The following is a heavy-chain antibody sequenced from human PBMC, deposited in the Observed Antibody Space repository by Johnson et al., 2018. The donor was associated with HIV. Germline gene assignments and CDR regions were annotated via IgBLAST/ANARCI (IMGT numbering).Heavy chain of an antibody. D-gene: IGHD5-18*01. CDR2: ISWDGGST. Sequence: VQLVESGGGVVQPGRSLRLSCAASGFTFDYYDMSWVRQAPGKGLEWVSGISWDGGSTYYADSVKGRFTISRDNSKNSLYLQMNSLRTEDTAVYYCARSNTAMMYDAFDIWGQGTMVTVSS. CDR1: GFTFDYYD. V-gene: IGHV3-43*02. CDR3: ARSNTAMMYDAFDI. J-gene: IGHJ3*02.